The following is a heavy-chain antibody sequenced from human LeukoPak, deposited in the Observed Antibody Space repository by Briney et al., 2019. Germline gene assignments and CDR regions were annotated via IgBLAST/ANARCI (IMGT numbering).Heavy chain of an antibody. V-gene: IGHV1-69*05. CDR3: ARAKYYDILTGYFDY. D-gene: IGHD3-9*01. CDR1: GGTFSSYA. Sequence: GASVKVSCKASGGTFSSYAISWVRQAPGQGLEWMGRITPIFGTANYAQKFQGRVTITTDESTSTAYMELSSLRSEDTAVYYCARAKYYDILTGYFDYWGQGTLVTVSS. J-gene: IGHJ4*02. CDR2: ITPIFGTA.